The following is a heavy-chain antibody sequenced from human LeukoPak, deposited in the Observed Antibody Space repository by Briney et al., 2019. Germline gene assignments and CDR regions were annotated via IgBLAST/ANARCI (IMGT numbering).Heavy chain of an antibody. CDR3: AREGTYYYDSSGYADAFDI. D-gene: IGHD3-22*01. J-gene: IGHJ3*02. CDR2: INPNSGGT. CDR1: GYTFTGYY. Sequence: ASVKVSXKASGYTFTGYYMHWVRQAPGQGLEWMGRINPNSGGTNYAQKFQGRVTMTRDTSISTAYMELSRLRPDDTAVYYCAREGTYYYDSSGYADAFDIWGQGTMVTVSS. V-gene: IGHV1-2*06.